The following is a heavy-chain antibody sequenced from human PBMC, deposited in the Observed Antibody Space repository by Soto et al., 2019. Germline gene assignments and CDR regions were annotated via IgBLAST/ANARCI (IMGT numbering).Heavy chain of an antibody. CDR3: ARDYYYDNSGPLDY. CDR1: GYTFTNYG. J-gene: IGHJ4*02. D-gene: IGHD3-22*01. CDR2: ISTYNGNT. V-gene: IGHV1-18*01. Sequence: VSCKTSGYTFTNYGVSWVRQALGQGLEWMGWISTYNGNTHSAKKFQGRVTMTTDTSTSTVHMELRSLRSDDTAVYFCARDYYYDNSGPLDYWGQGTLVTVSS.